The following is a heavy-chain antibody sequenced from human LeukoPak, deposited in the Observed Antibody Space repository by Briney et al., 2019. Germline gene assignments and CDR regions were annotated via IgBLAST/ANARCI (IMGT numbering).Heavy chain of an antibody. J-gene: IGHJ4*02. CDR1: GFTFSIYS. V-gene: IGHV3-48*01. CDR3: ASALYGDYVAY. Sequence: GGSPRLSCAASGFTFSIYSMNWVRQSPGKGLEWVSHISSSGSTIYYADSVKGRFTISRDNAKNSLYLQMNSLRAEDTAVYYCASALYGDYVAYWGQGALVSVSS. D-gene: IGHD4-17*01. CDR2: ISSSGSTI.